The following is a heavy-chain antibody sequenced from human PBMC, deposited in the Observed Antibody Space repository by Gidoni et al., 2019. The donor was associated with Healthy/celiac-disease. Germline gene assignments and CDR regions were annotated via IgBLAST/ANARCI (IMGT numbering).Heavy chain of an antibody. CDR3: ARDSWDGDYDDYFDY. CDR1: GGSISSSSYY. CDR2: IYYSGST. D-gene: IGHD4-17*01. J-gene: IGHJ4*02. Sequence: QLQLQESGPGLVKPSETLSLTCTVSGGSISSSSYYWGWIRQPPGKGLEWIGSIYYSGSTYYNPSLKSRVTISVDTSKNQFSLKLSSVTAADTAVYYCARDSWDGDYDDYFDYWGQGTLVTVSS. V-gene: IGHV4-39*07.